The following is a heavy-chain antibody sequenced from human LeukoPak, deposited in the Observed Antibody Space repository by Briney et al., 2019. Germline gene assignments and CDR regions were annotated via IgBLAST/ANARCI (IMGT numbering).Heavy chain of an antibody. CDR3: ARQATSLGYFYSYLDV. V-gene: IGHV3-30*01. CDR1: GFTFSRHP. J-gene: IGHJ6*03. Sequence: GGSLRLSCAVSGFTFSRHPMHWVRQAPGKGLELVALISHDEVSTYYVNSVKGRFTISRDKSKNTLFLQMNSLRPEDTAVYYCARQATSLGYFYSYLDVWGTGTTVTVSS. CDR2: ISHDEVST.